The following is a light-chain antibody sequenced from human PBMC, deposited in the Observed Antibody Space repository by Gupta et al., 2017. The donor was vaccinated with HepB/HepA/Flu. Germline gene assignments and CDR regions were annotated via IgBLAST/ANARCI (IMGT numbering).Light chain of an antibody. Sequence: QSVLTQPPSVSGAPGQMVTISCTGSSSNIGADYDVHWYQQLPGTAPKLLIYGNTNRPSGVTDRLADSKSGNSASLTITGLQAEDEADYYCTSYASRMSGFVFGGGT. CDR3: TSYASRMSGFV. V-gene: IGLV1-40*01. J-gene: IGLJ2*01. CDR2: GNT. CDR1: SSNIGADYD.